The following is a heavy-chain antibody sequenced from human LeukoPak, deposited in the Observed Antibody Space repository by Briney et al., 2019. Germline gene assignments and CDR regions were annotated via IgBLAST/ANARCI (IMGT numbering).Heavy chain of an antibody. Sequence: SETLSLTCTVSGGSISTYYWSWIRQPPGRGLEWIGYIYNSGSTNYNPSLRSRVTISVDTSKNQFSLKLSSVTAADTAVYYCARENSNSWYLDYWGQGTLVTVSS. CDR2: IYNSGST. V-gene: IGHV4-59*01. CDR1: GGSISTYY. J-gene: IGHJ4*02. D-gene: IGHD6-13*01. CDR3: ARENSNSWYLDY.